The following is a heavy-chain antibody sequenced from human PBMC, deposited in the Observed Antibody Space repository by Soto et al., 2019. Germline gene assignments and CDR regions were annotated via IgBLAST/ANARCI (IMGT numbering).Heavy chain of an antibody. CDR2: INAGNGNT. J-gene: IGHJ6*02. CDR1: GYTFTSYA. V-gene: IGHV1-3*05. Sequence: QVQLVQSGAEEKKPGASVKVSCKASGYTFTSYAMHWVRQAPGQRLEWMGWINAGNGNTKYSQKFQGRVTITRETSASTAYMELSSMKSEDTAVYYCAGGHDILTGPYYYYGMDVWGQGTTVTVSS. D-gene: IGHD3-9*01. CDR3: AGGHDILTGPYYYYGMDV.